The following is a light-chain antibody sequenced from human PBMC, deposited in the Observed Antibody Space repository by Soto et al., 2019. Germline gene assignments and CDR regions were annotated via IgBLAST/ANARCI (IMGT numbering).Light chain of an antibody. CDR3: KQSYSTFKT. V-gene: IGKV1-39*01. Sequence: DVQMTQSPSSLSASVGDRVTSTCRASQTINSYLNWYQQKPGKAPKLLIYAASSLKSGVPSRFSGSGSGTDFTLTISNLQPEDFATYYCKQSYSTFKTFGQGTKVESK. CDR1: QTINSY. J-gene: IGKJ1*01. CDR2: AAS.